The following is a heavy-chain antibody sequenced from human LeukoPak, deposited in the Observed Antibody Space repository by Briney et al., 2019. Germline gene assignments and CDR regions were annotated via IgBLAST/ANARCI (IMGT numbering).Heavy chain of an antibody. J-gene: IGHJ4*02. CDR1: GVSLSTSGGG. V-gene: IGHV2-5*01. CDR2: IYCSDDK. Sequence: ESGATLVNPTQTLTLTCTFSGVSLSTSGGGVGGIRQPPGKALEWLALIYCSDDKRYRPSLKSRLTITQDTSKNQVVLTMTNMDPVDTATYYCAHRYSGSYTLGYWGQGTLVTVSS. D-gene: IGHD1-26*01. CDR3: AHRYSGSYTLGY.